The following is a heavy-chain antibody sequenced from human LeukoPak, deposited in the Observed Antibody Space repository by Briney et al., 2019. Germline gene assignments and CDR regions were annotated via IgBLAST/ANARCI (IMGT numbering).Heavy chain of an antibody. D-gene: IGHD6-19*01. CDR2: INPNSGGT. V-gene: IGHV1-2*02. CDR1: GYTFTGYY. J-gene: IGHJ4*02. Sequence: GASVKVSCKASGYTFTGYYMHWVRQAPGQGLEWMGWINPNSGGTNYAQKFQGRVTMTRDTSISTAYMELSRLRSDDTAVYYCAGGSIAVAGTGVDYWGQGTLVTVSS. CDR3: AGGSIAVAGTGVDY.